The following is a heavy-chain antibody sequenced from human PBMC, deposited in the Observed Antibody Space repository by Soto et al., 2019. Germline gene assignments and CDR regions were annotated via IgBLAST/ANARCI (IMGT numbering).Heavy chain of an antibody. CDR2: INPNAGST. D-gene: IGHD1-26*01. Sequence: QVQLVQSGAEVKKPGASVNVSCKASGYTFTTYYMHWVRQAPGQGLEWRGVINPNAGSTTYAQKFQGRFTMTRDTSRSTVYMELSSLRSEDTAVYYCTRDLLTIVGSYYYMDVWGTGTTVTVSS. V-gene: IGHV1-46*03. CDR1: GYTFTTYY. CDR3: TRDLLTIVGSYYYMDV. J-gene: IGHJ6*03.